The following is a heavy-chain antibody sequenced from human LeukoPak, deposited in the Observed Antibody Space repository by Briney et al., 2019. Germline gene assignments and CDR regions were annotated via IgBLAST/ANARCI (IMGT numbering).Heavy chain of an antibody. V-gene: IGHV4-59*01. CDR1: GGPISSYY. D-gene: IGHD3-10*01. CDR3: ARDLSFGY. J-gene: IGHJ4*02. Sequence: SETLSLTCTVSGGPISSYYWSWIRQPPGKGLEWIGYIYYSGSTNYNPSLKSRVTISVDTSKNQFSLKLSSVTAADTAVYYCARDLSFGYWGQGTLVTVSS. CDR2: IYYSGST.